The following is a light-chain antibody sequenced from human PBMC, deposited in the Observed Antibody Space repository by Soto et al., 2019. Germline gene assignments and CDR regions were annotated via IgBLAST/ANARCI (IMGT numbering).Light chain of an antibody. CDR2: AAS. CDR3: LQHNSYPQT. J-gene: IGKJ1*01. CDR1: QGIRDA. Sequence: DIQMTQSPSSLSASVGDRVTITCRASQGIRDALGWYQQKPGKAPKRLIYAASSLQSGVPSRFSGSGSGTECTLTISSLQPEEFATYYCLQHNSYPQTFGQGTKVEIK. V-gene: IGKV1-17*01.